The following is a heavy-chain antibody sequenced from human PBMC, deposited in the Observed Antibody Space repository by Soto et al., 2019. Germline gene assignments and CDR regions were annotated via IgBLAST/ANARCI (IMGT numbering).Heavy chain of an antibody. CDR2: ISGSGGST. CDR3: AKDPAATLDYYYGMDV. V-gene: IGHV3-23*01. CDR1: GFTFSSYA. Sequence: LRLSCAASGFTFSSYAMSWVRQAPGKGLEWVSAISGSGGSTYYADSVKGRFTISRDNSKNTLYLQMNSLRAEDTAVYYCAKDPAATLDYYYGMDVWGQGTTVTVSS. D-gene: IGHD2-2*01. J-gene: IGHJ6*02.